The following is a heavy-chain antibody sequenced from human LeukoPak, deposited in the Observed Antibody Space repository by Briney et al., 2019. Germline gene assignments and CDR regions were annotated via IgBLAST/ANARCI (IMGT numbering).Heavy chain of an antibody. Sequence: SETLSLTCAVYGGSFTKHQWSWIRQPPGKGREWIGAINDGGSTNYNPSLKSRVTISVDTSKNQFSLKLSSVTAADTAVYYCARQLRYFDWLLPSQPFDYWGQGTLVTVSS. CDR3: ARQLRYFDWLLPSQPFDY. D-gene: IGHD3-9*01. CDR1: GGSFTKHQ. V-gene: IGHV4-34*01. CDR2: INDGGST. J-gene: IGHJ4*02.